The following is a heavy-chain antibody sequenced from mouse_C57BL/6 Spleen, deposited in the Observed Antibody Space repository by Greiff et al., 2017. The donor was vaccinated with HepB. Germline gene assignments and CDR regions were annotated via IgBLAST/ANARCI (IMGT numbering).Heavy chain of an antibody. CDR2: IDPETGGT. J-gene: IGHJ4*01. V-gene: IGHV1-15*01. Sequence: VQLQQSGAELVRPGASVTLSCKASGYTFTDYEMHWVKQTPVHGLEWIGAIDPETGGTAYNQKFKGKAILTADKSSSTSYMELRSLTSEDSAVYYCTRKTGVDAMDYWGQGTSVTVSS. CDR1: GYTFTDYE. CDR3: TRKTGVDAMDY. D-gene: IGHD1-1*01.